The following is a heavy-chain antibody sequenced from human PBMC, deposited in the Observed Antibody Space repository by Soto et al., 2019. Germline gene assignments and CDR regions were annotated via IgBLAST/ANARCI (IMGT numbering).Heavy chain of an antibody. CDR1: KFIFDTYA. J-gene: IGHJ4*02. Sequence: GGSLRLSCAASKFIFDTYAMSWVRQAPGKGLEWVSAISVSSDTTYYADSVKGRFTISRDNSKNTLYLQMNSLRAEDTAVYYCAKVGFDYWGQGTLVTVSS. V-gene: IGHV3-23*01. CDR2: ISVSSDTT. CDR3: AKVGFDY.